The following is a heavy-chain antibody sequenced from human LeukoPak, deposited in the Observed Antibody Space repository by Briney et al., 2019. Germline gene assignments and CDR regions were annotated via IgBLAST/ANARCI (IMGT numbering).Heavy chain of an antibody. CDR1: GFTVSSNF. Sequence: PGGSLRLSCVASGFTVSSNFISWVRQAPGKGLEWVSVIYTSGTTYYADSVKGRFTLSRDNSKNTLYLQMNTLRAEDTAVYYCAKSLPRITMSYDAFDIWGQGTMVTVSS. J-gene: IGHJ3*02. CDR3: AKSLPRITMSYDAFDI. D-gene: IGHD3-10*02. V-gene: IGHV3-53*01. CDR2: IYTSGTT.